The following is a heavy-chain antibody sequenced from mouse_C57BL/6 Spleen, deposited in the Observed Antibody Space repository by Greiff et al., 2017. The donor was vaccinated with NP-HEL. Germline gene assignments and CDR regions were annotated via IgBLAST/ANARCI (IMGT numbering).Heavy chain of an antibody. J-gene: IGHJ2*01. V-gene: IGHV1-26*01. CDR3: ARIYYGSFFDY. D-gene: IGHD1-1*01. Sequence: EVQLHQSGPELVKPGASVKISCKASGYTFTDYYMNWVKQSHGTSLEWIGDINPNNGGTSYNQKFKGKATLNVDKSYSTAYMELRSLTSEDAAVYYCARIYYGSFFDYWGQGTTLTVSS. CDR1: GYTFTDYY. CDR2: INPNNGGT.